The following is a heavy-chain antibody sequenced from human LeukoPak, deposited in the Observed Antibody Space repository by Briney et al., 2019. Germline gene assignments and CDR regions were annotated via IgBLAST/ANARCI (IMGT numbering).Heavy chain of an antibody. Sequence: SETLSLTCSVSIVSISSSKWWSWVRQSPVKGLEWIGEIYLYGTTNYNPSFTSRVTMSVDRSRNQFSLKLTSVTAADTAVYYCARSLDFWSGYYAGHWGQGTLVTVSS. CDR3: ARSLDFWSGYYAGH. J-gene: IGHJ4*02. D-gene: IGHD3-3*01. CDR1: IVSISSSKW. V-gene: IGHV4-4*02. CDR2: IYLYGTT.